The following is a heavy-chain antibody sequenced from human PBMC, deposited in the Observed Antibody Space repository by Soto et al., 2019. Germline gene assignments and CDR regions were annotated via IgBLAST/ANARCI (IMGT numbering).Heavy chain of an antibody. CDR1: GYTFTGYY. Sequence: ASVQVSCKASGYTFTGYYMHWVRQAPGQRHQWMGSINPNSGGTNYAQKIQGWVTMTRDTSISTAYMELSRLRSDDTAVYYCARSQGLDCSSTSCPMYYYYGMDVWGQGTTVTVSS. V-gene: IGHV1-2*04. CDR3: ARSQGLDCSSTSCPMYYYYGMDV. CDR2: INPNSGGT. D-gene: IGHD2-2*01. J-gene: IGHJ6*02.